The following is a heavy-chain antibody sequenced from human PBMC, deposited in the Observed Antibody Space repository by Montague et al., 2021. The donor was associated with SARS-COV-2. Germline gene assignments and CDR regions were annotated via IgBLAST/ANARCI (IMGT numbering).Heavy chain of an antibody. CDR3: ARGAPMVQGAGNWFDP. D-gene: IGHD3-10*01. V-gene: IGHV4-31*03. CDR2: IYYSGIT. Sequence: TLSLTCTVSGGSISSGGFCWTWTRQHPGKGLEWIGYIYYSGITYYNPSLKSRVSISLDRSKNQFSLNVRSVTAADTAVYYCARGAPMVQGAGNWFDPWGQGTLVTVS. J-gene: IGHJ5*02. CDR1: GGSISSGGFC.